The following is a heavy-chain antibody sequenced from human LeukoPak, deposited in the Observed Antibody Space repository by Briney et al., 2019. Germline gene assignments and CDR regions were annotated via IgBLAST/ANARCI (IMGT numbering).Heavy chain of an antibody. V-gene: IGHV4-61*02. CDR3: AGTSTVVTREAFDI. CDR2: IYISGST. Sequence: SETLSLTCTVSGGSISSGSYYWTWLRQPAGTGLEWVGRIYISGSTNYNPALKSRVTISVDTSKNQLSLKLSSVTAADTAVYYCAGTSTVVTREAFDIWGQGTMVTVSS. CDR1: GGSISSGSYY. D-gene: IGHD4-23*01. J-gene: IGHJ3*02.